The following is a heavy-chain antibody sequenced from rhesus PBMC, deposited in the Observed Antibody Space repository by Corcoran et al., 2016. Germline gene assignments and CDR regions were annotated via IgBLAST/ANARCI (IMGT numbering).Heavy chain of an antibody. V-gene: IGHV4-80*01. D-gene: IGHD3-28*01. CDR2: INGKVEMT. Sequence: QVQLQESGPGLVKPSETLSLTCTVSGASISNYYWSWIRQPPGKGLEWIGEINGKVEMTNYNPSLKSRLTISRDTSKNQFSLKLTSVTAADTAVYYCAKYFNHGYFHFDYWGQGVLVTVSS. CDR3: AKYFNHGYFHFDY. CDR1: GASISNYY. J-gene: IGHJ4*01.